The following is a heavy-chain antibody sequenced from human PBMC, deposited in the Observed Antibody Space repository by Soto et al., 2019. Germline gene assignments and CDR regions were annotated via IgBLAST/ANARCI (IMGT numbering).Heavy chain of an antibody. CDR2: ISGSGGST. CDR1: GFTFSSYA. J-gene: IGHJ3*02. V-gene: IGHV3-23*01. CDR3: TAWVVVTAISAFDI. Sequence: PGGSLRLSCAASGFTFSSYAMSWVRQAPGKGLEWVSAISGSGGSTYYADSVKGRFTISRDNSKNTLYLQMNSLKTEDTAVYYCTAWVVVTAISAFDIWGQGTMVTVSS. D-gene: IGHD2-21*02.